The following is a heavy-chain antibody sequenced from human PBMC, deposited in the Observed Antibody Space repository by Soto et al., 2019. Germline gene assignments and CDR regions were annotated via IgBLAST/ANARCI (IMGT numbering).Heavy chain of an antibody. CDR3: ARVIGGWYEHDY. V-gene: IGHV4-59*01. Sequence: SETLSLTCTVSGGSMSSYFWSWIRQPPGKGLEWIASVYYSGSTKHNPSLKSRVIISVDTSKNQFSLKLNSVTAADTAVYYCARVIGGWYEHDYWGPGTLVTVSS. D-gene: IGHD6-19*01. CDR1: GGSMSSYF. CDR2: VYYSGST. J-gene: IGHJ4*02.